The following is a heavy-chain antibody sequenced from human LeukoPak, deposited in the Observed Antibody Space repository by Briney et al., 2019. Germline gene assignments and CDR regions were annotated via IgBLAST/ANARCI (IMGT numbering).Heavy chain of an antibody. CDR3: ASAHVWGRTRYYFDY. CDR1: GFTFSSYW. V-gene: IGHV3-7*01. J-gene: IGHJ4*02. D-gene: IGHD3-16*01. CDR2: IKQDGSEK. Sequence: HPGGSLRLSCAASGFTFSSYWMSWVRQAPGKGLEWVANIKQDGSEKYYVDSVKGRFTISRDNAKNSLYVQMNSLRAEDTAVYYCASAHVWGRTRYYFDYWGQGTLVTVSS.